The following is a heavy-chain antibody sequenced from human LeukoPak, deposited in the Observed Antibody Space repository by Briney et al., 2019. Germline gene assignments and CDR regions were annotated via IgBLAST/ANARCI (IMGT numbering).Heavy chain of an antibody. CDR3: ARIYN. CDR2: IYSGGST. J-gene: IGHJ4*02. D-gene: IGHD4-11*01. CDR1: GITVSNNY. V-gene: IGHV3-66*01. Sequence: GGSLRLSCAASGITVSNNYMSWVREAPGKGLEWVSLIYSGGSTYYADSVRGRFTISRDSSKNTLYLQMNSLRVEDTAVYYCARIYNWGQGTLVTVSS.